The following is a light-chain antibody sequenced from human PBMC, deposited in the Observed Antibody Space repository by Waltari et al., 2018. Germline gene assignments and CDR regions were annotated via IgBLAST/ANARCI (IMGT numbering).Light chain of an antibody. V-gene: IGKV3-20*01. CDR3: QNHERLPAM. CDR2: AAS. CDR1: QSISRY. J-gene: IGKJ1*01. Sequence: EIVLTQSQGTLSLSQGERATLSCRASQSISRYLAWYQQKPGQAPRLLIYAASSRATGIPDRFSGSGSGTDFSLTISRLEPEDFAVYYCQNHERLPAMFGQGTKVEIK.